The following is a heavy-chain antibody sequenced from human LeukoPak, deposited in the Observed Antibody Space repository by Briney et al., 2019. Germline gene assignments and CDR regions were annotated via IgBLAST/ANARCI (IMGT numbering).Heavy chain of an antibody. V-gene: IGHV3-48*01. D-gene: IGHD3-10*01. CDR3: ARAPDYYGSGSASYYYYYMDV. Sequence: GGSLRLSCAASGFTFSSYSMNWVRQAPGKGLEWVSYISSSSSTIYYADSVKGRFTISRDNAKNSLYLQMNSLRAEDTAVYYCARAPDYYGSGSASYYYYYMDVWDKGTTVTVSS. CDR1: GFTFSSYS. CDR2: ISSSSSTI. J-gene: IGHJ6*03.